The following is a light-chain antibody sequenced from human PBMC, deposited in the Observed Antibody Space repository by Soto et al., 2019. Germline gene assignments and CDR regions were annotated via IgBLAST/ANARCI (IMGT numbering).Light chain of an antibody. Sequence: EKVLTQSPGTLSLSPGERATLSCRASQSVSSSYLAWYQQKPGQAPRLLISGASSRATGIPDRFSGSGSGTDFTLTISRLEPEDFAVYYCQQYGGSPPFTFGPGTKVDIK. V-gene: IGKV3-20*01. CDR1: QSVSSSY. CDR2: GAS. CDR3: QQYGGSPPFT. J-gene: IGKJ3*01.